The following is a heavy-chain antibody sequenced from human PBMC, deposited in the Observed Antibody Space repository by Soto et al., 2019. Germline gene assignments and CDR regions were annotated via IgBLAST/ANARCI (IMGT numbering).Heavy chain of an antibody. Sequence: GGSLRLSCAASGFTFSSYAMSWVRQAPGKGLEWVSAISGSGGSTYYADSVKGRFTISRDKSTSTAYMELSSLRSEDTAVYYCARGGESKADRDDYWDQGTLVTVSS. CDR2: ISGSGGST. CDR1: GFTFSSYA. D-gene: IGHD3-16*01. V-gene: IGHV3-23*01. CDR3: ARGGESKADRDDY. J-gene: IGHJ4*02.